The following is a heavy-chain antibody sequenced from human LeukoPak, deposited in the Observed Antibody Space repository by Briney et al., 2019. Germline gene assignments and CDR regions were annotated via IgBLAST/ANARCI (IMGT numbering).Heavy chain of an antibody. J-gene: IGHJ4*02. D-gene: IGHD3-22*01. CDR2: LSNIGGST. V-gene: IGHV3-23*01. Sequence: PGRSLRLSCAASGFTFSSYAMSWVRQAPGKGLEWVSALSNIGGSTYYADSVKGRFTISRDNSKSTLYLQMNRLTAEDTAVYYCAKGRTAGGYFDYWGQGTLVTVSS. CDR3: AKGRTAGGYFDY. CDR1: GFTFSSYA.